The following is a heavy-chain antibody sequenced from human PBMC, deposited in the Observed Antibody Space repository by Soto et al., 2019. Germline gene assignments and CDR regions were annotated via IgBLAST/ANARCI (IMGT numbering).Heavy chain of an antibody. J-gene: IGHJ4*02. CDR2: INPSGGST. D-gene: IGHD2-15*01. Sequence: QVQLVQSGAEVEKPGASVKVSCKASGYTFSNYYMHWVRQVPGQGLEWMGTINPSGGSTSYAQKLQGRINLTRKTSTGTVYMELRSLKSEDTAVYYCARGNFVVVVGTQAWYFAYWGQGTLVTVSS. V-gene: IGHV1-46*04. CDR1: GYTFSNYY. CDR3: ARGNFVVVVGTQAWYFAY.